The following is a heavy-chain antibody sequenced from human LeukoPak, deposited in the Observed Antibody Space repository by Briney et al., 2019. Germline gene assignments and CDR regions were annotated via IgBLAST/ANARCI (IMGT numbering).Heavy chain of an antibody. CDR3: ARMSSGYVDY. V-gene: IGHV4-4*02. D-gene: IGHD3-22*01. Sequence: SETLSLTCAVSGGSISSSNWWGWVRQPPGKGLEWIGEIYHSGSTNYNPSLKSRVTISVDTSKNQFSLKLSSVIALDTAVYYCARMSSGYVDYWGQGTLVTVSS. J-gene: IGHJ4*02. CDR1: GGSISSSNW. CDR2: IYHSGST.